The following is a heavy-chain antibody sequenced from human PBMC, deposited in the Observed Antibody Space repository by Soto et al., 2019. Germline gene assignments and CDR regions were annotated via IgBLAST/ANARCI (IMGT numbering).Heavy chain of an antibody. CDR2: ITPIFGTA. CDR1: GGTFSSYA. Sequence: SVKVSCKASGGTFSSYAISWVRQAPGQGLEWRGGITPIFGTANYAQKFQGRVTITADKSTSTAYMELSSLRSEDTAVYYCARDGTGTSDYWGQGTLVTVSS. V-gene: IGHV1-69*06. J-gene: IGHJ4*02. CDR3: ARDGTGTSDY. D-gene: IGHD1-7*01.